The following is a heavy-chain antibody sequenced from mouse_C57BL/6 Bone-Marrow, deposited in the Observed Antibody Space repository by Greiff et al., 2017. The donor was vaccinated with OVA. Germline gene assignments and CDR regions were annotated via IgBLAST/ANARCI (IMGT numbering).Heavy chain of an antibody. CDR2: INPNNGGT. CDR1: GYTFTDYY. Sequence: EVQLQQSGPELVKPGASVKISCKASGYTFTDYYMNWVKQSHGKSLEWIGDINPNNGGTSYNQKFKGKATLTVDKSSSTAYMELRSLTSEDSAVYYWEGYSNFWYFDVWGTGTTVTVSS. D-gene: IGHD2-5*01. J-gene: IGHJ1*03. CDR3: EGYSNFWYFDV. V-gene: IGHV1-26*01.